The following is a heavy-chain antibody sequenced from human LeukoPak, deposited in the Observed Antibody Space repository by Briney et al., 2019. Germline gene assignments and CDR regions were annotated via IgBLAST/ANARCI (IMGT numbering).Heavy chain of an antibody. CDR3: ARDVGGSGSYVYFQH. CDR1: RCTFSCYE. D-gene: IGHD3-10*01. V-gene: IGHV3-48*03. CDR2: ICSSGSTI. J-gene: IGHJ1*01. Sequence: GGSLRLSCAASRCTFSCYEMNWVRQAPGKGLEWVSYICSSGSTIYYADSVKGRFTISRDNAKNSLYLQMNSLRAEDTAVYYCARDVGGSGSYVYFQHWGQGTLFTVSS.